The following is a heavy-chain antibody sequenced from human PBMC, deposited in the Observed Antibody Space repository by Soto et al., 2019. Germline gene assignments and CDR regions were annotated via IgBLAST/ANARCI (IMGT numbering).Heavy chain of an antibody. D-gene: IGHD2-15*01. J-gene: IGHJ4*02. CDR3: ARETSGYCSGGSCSTRDY. Sequence: QVQLQESGPGLVKPSQTLSLTCTVSGGSISSGGYYWSWIRQHPGKGLEWIGYIYYSGSTYYNPSLKSRVTISVVTCKNQFSLKLSSVTAADTAVYYCARETSGYCSGGSCSTRDYWGQGTLVTVSS. CDR1: GGSISSGGYY. CDR2: IYYSGST. V-gene: IGHV4-31*03.